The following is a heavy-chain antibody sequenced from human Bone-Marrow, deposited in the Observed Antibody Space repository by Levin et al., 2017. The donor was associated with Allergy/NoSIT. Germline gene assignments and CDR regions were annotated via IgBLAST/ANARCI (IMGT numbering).Heavy chain of an antibody. Sequence: PGGSLRLSCAASGITFANYWMTWVRQAPGKGLEWVANRNQDGSEKYYVDSVKGRFTISRDDAKNSVFLLMNNLRDDDTALYYCTRDWNGDSEHWGQGTLVTVSS. D-gene: IGHD4-17*01. V-gene: IGHV3-7*01. CDR1: GITFANYW. CDR2: RNQDGSEK. J-gene: IGHJ4*02. CDR3: TRDWNGDSEH.